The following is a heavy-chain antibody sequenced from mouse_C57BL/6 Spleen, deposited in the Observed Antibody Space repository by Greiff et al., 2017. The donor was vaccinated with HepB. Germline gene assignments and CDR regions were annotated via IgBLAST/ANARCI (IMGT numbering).Heavy chain of an antibody. Sequence: VKLQESGAELVRPGASVKLSCKASGYTFTDYYINWVKQRPGQGLEWIARIYPGSGNTYYNEKFKGKATLTAEKSSSTAYMQLSSLTSEDSAVYFCARWGYDGYHFADWGQGTLVTVSA. CDR1: GYTFTDYY. CDR2: IYPGSGNT. CDR3: ARWGYDGYHFAD. J-gene: IGHJ3*01. D-gene: IGHD2-3*01. V-gene: IGHV1-76*01.